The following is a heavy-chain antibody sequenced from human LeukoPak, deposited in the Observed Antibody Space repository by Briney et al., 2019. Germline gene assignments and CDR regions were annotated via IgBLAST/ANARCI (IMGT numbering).Heavy chain of an antibody. CDR3: ARERDDYDDPGPLDY. CDR1: GFTFSSYE. J-gene: IGHJ4*02. D-gene: IGHD4-17*01. CDR2: ISSSSSYI. V-gene: IGHV3-21*01. Sequence: GGSLRLSCAASGFTFSSYEMNWVRQAPGKGLEWVSSISSSSSYIYCADSVKGRFTISRDNAKNSLYLQMNSLRAGDTAVYYCARERDDYDDPGPLDYWGQGTLVTVSS.